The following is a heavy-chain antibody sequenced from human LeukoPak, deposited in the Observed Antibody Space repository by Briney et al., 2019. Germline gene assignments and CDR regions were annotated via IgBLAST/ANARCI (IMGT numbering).Heavy chain of an antibody. CDR1: GGSITSSSYY. V-gene: IGHV4-39*07. D-gene: IGHD2-15*01. J-gene: IGHJ4*02. CDR3: ARERREQLLPPYTRSLTYFDY. CDR2: FYYSGST. Sequence: SETLSLTCTVSGGSITSSSYYWGWIRQPPGKGLEWIGSFYYSGSTYYNPSLKRRVTISIDTSKNQFSLKLSSVTAADTAVYYCARERREQLLPPYTRSLTYFDYWGQGTLVTVSS.